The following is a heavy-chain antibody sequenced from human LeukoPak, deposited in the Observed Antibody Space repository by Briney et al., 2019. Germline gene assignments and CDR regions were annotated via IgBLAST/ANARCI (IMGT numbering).Heavy chain of an antibody. V-gene: IGHV1-2*02. Sequence: ASVKVSCKASGYTFTGYYMHWLRQAPGQGLEWMGWINPNRGGTNCPQKFQGRVTMTRDTSISTAYLEVSSLASDDTAVYFCARGRGMTTVTYFDYWGQGILVTVSS. CDR3: ARGRGMTTVTYFDY. D-gene: IGHD4-17*01. CDR1: GYTFTGYY. CDR2: INPNRGGT. J-gene: IGHJ4*02.